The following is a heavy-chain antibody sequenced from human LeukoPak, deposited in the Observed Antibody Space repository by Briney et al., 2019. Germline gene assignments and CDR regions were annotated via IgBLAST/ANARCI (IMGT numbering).Heavy chain of an antibody. Sequence: GGSLRLSCAASGFTFSSYAMHWVRQAPGKGLEWVAFIRYDGSNKYYADSVKGRFTISRDNSKNTLYLQMNSLRAEDTAVYYCAKDLVRDIVVVVAATTPHFWGQGTLVTVSS. CDR1: GFTFSSYA. V-gene: IGHV3-30*02. D-gene: IGHD2-15*01. J-gene: IGHJ4*02. CDR2: IRYDGSNK. CDR3: AKDLVRDIVVVVAATTPHF.